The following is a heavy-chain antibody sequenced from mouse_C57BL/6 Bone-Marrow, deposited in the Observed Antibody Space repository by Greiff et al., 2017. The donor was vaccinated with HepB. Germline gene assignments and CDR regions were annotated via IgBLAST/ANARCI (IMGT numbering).Heavy chain of an antibody. J-gene: IGHJ2*01. V-gene: IGHV5-12*01. CDR3: ARRGDYDGDY. CDR1: GFTFSDYY. CDR2: ISNGGGST. Sequence: DVMLVESGGGLVQPGGSLKLSCAASGFTFSDYYMYWVRQTPEKRLEWVAYISNGGGSTYYPDTVQGRFTISKDNAKNTLYLQMSRLKSEDTAMYYCARRGDYDGDYWGQGTTLTVSS. D-gene: IGHD2-4*01.